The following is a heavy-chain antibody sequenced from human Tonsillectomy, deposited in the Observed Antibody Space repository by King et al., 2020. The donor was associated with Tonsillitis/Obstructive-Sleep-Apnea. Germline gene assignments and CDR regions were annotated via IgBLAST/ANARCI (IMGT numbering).Heavy chain of an antibody. CDR2: IYYSGTT. CDR1: GGSVSSNSYY. J-gene: IGHJ4*02. CDR3: ARSLYYYGSGSYYTYYFDY. D-gene: IGHD3-10*01. Sequence: LQLQESGPGLVKPSETLSLPCTVSGGSVSSNSYYWNWIRQPPGKGLEWIGYIYYSGTTNYNPSLKSPVPISSDTSKNTFSLKLSSVTAADTAVYYCARSLYYYGSGSYYTYYFDYWGQGTLVTVSS. V-gene: IGHV4-61*01.